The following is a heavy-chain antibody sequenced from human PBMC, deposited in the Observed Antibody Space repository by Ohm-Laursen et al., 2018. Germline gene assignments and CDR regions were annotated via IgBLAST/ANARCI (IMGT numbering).Heavy chain of an antibody. V-gene: IGHV3-30*18. Sequence: SLRLSCTASGFTFSNNGMHWVRQAPGKGLEWVAVISYDENHKYYVDSVKGRFTISRDNSKNTLYLQMNSLRAEDTAVYYCAKGLSSSYYVAFYYYAMDVWGQGTTVTVSS. CDR2: ISYDENHK. CDR3: AKGLSSSYYVAFYYYAMDV. D-gene: IGHD6-13*01. J-gene: IGHJ6*02. CDR1: GFTFSNNG.